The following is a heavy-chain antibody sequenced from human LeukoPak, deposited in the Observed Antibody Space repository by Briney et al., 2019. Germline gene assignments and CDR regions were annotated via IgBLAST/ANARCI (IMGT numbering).Heavy chain of an antibody. V-gene: IGHV3-72*01. Sequence: GGSLRLSCAASGFTFSDHYMDWVRQAPGKGLEWVGRIRNKADSYTTEYAASVKGRFTISRDDSKNSLYLQMNSLKTEDMAVYYCARDHGDLGAFDIWGHGTMVTVS. CDR3: ARDHGDLGAFDI. CDR1: GFTFSDHY. CDR2: IRNKADSYTT. D-gene: IGHD4-17*01. J-gene: IGHJ3*02.